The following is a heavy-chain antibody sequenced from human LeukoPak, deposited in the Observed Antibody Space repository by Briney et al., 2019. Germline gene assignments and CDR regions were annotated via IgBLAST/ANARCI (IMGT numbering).Heavy chain of an antibody. D-gene: IGHD3-10*01. CDR1: GFTFSSYE. CDR2: ISSSGSTI. Sequence: PGGSLRLSCAASGFTFSSYEMNWVRQAPGKGLEWVSYISSSGSTIYYADSVKGRFTISRDNAKNSLYLQMNSLRAEDTAVYYCARLTMVRVYDALDIWGQGTMVTVSS. J-gene: IGHJ3*02. V-gene: IGHV3-48*03. CDR3: ARLTMVRVYDALDI.